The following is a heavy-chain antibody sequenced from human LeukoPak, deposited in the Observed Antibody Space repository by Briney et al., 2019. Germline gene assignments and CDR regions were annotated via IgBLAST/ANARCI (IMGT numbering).Heavy chain of an antibody. D-gene: IGHD2-2*01. J-gene: IGHJ3*02. V-gene: IGHV3-23*01. Sequence: PGGSLRLSCAASGFTFSSYAMSWVRQAPGKGLEWVSAISGSGGSTYYADSVKGRFTISRDNSKNTLYLQMNSLRAEDTAVYYCASSRTSSTSWSDAFDIWGQGTMVTVSS. CDR2: ISGSGGST. CDR3: ASSRTSSTSWSDAFDI. CDR1: GFTFSSYA.